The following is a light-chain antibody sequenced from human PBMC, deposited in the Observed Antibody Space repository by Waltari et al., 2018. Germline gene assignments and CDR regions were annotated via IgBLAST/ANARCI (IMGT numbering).Light chain of an antibody. CDR2: DAS. Sequence: EIVLTQSPGTLSLSPGERATLSCRASQSVSRSLAWYQEKHGQAPRLLIYDASTRANGIPYRFSGSGSWTDFSLTISRLEPEDFAVYYCQKYVSLPATFGQGTKVEIK. V-gene: IGKV3-20*01. CDR3: QKYVSLPAT. J-gene: IGKJ1*01. CDR1: QSVSRS.